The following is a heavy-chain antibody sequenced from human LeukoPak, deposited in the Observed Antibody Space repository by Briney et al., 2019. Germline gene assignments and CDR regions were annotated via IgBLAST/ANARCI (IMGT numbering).Heavy chain of an antibody. CDR1: GFTFSSYS. CDR2: ISSSSSYI. CDR3: AKESYYYDSSGPQYYFDY. V-gene: IGHV3-21*01. D-gene: IGHD3-22*01. Sequence: PGGSLRLSCAASGFTFSSYSMNWVRQAPGKGLEWVSSISSSSSYIYYADSVKGRFTISRDNSKNTLYLQMNSLRAEDTAVYYCAKESYYYDSSGPQYYFDYWGQGTLVTVSS. J-gene: IGHJ4*02.